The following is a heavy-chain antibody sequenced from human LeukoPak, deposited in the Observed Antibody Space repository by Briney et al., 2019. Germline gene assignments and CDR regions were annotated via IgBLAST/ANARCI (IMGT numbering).Heavy chain of an antibody. CDR3: AKPLRPGYSYGLDAFDI. CDR1: GFAFSSYS. Sequence: GGSLRLSCAASGFAFSSYSMNWVRQAPGKGLEWLSHISVSGTTIHYADSVKGRFTISRDNAKNSVYLQMTSLRAEDTAVYYCAKPLRPGYSYGLDAFDIWGQGTMVAVSS. J-gene: IGHJ3*02. V-gene: IGHV3-48*01. D-gene: IGHD5-18*01. CDR2: ISVSGTTI.